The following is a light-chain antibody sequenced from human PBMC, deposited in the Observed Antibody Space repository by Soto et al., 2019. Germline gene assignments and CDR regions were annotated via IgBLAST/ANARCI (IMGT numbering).Light chain of an antibody. CDR2: EVN. Sequence: QPVLTQPPSASGSPGRSVAISCTGTSSDVGGYNYVSWYQQHPGKAPKLMIYEVNKRPSGVPDRFSGSKSGNTASLTVSGLQAEDEADYYCSSYAGSSNVFGTGTKLTVL. CDR1: SSDVGGYNY. J-gene: IGLJ1*01. V-gene: IGLV2-8*01. CDR3: SSYAGSSNV.